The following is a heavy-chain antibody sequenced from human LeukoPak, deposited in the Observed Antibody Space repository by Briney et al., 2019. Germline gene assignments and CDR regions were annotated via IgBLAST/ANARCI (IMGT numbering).Heavy chain of an antibody. CDR1: GFTFSSYS. D-gene: IGHD6-13*01. CDR2: ISSSSTI. Sequence: PGGSLRLSCAASGFTFSSYSMNWVRQAPGKGLEWVSYISSSSTIYYADSVKGRFTISRDNAKNSLYLQMNSLRAEDTAVYYCARDLQQPPGYWGQGTLVTVSS. J-gene: IGHJ4*02. CDR3: ARDLQQPPGY. V-gene: IGHV3-48*04.